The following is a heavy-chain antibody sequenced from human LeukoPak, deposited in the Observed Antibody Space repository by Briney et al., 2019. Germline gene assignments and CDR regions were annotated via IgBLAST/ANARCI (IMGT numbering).Heavy chain of an antibody. CDR3: ARGYTGFEAFDY. CDR2: INPNSGDT. J-gene: IGHJ4*02. Sequence: ASVKVSCKASGYTFTDYYVHWVRQAPGQGLEWMGWINPNSGDTNYAQKFHGRVTMTRDTSISTAYMELSRLTSEDTAVFYCARGYTGFEAFDYWGQGTLVTVSS. CDR1: GYTFTDYY. D-gene: IGHD2-2*02. V-gene: IGHV1-2*02.